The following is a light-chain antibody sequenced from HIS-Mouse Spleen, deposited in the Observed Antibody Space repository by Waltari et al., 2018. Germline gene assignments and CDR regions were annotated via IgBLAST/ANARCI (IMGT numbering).Light chain of an antibody. V-gene: IGLV2-14*03. CDR2: DVS. CDR3: SSYTSSSTEV. Sequence: QSALTQPASVSGSPGQSITIPCTGTSRDVGGYNDVPWYQQHPGKTPQLMIYDVSNRPSGVSNRFSGSKSGNTASLTISGLQAEDEADYYCSSYTSSSTEVFGGGTKLTVL. J-gene: IGLJ2*01. CDR1: SRDVGGYND.